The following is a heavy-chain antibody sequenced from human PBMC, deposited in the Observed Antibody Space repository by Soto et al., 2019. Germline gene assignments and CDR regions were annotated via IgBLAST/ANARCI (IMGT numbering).Heavy chain of an antibody. D-gene: IGHD3-10*01. CDR3: ASHIYYYASSY. CDR2: ISSDSATI. V-gene: IGHV3-11*01. J-gene: IGHJ4*02. Sequence: GGSLRLSCAASGFAFSDHFMTWIRQSPGKGLEWVSYISSDSATIYYTDSVQGRFTVSRDNAKKSVYLQMNSLRADDTAVYYCASHIYYYASSYWGQGTLVTVSS. CDR1: GFAFSDHF.